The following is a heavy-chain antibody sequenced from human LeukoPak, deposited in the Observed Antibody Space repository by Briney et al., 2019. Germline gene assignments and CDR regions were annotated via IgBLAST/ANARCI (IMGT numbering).Heavy chain of an antibody. CDR2: ISPSATTI. J-gene: IGHJ4*02. Sequence: PGGSLRLSCAASAFTFSGYSMIWVRQAPGKGLEWVSYISPSATTIYYADSVKGRFTISRDNAKNSLYLQMNSLRAEDTAVYSCAREYSSSSGRSFDYWGQGTLVTVSS. CDR3: AREYSSSSGRSFDY. D-gene: IGHD6-6*01. V-gene: IGHV3-48*01. CDR1: AFTFSGYS.